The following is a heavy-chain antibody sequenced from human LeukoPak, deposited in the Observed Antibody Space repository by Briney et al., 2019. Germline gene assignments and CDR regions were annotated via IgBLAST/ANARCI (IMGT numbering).Heavy chain of an antibody. V-gene: IGHV3-7*01. D-gene: IGHD2-2*01. CDR1: GFTFSNFW. CDR3: AFSTSLDY. Sequence: AGSLRLSCAASGFTFSNFWRSWVRQAPGKGLEWVANIKQDGSEKYYVDSVKGRFTISRDNDKNSLYLQMNSLRAEDTAVYYCAFSTSLDYWGQGTLVTVSS. J-gene: IGHJ4*02. CDR2: IKQDGSEK.